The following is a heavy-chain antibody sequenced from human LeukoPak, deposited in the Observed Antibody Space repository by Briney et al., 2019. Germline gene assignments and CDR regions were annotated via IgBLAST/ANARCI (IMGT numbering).Heavy chain of an antibody. D-gene: IGHD6-19*01. CDR2: INTNTGNP. V-gene: IGHV7-4-1*02. CDR1: GYTFTSYA. Sequence: ASVKVSCKASGYTFTSYAMNWVRQAPGQGLEWMGWINTNTGNPTYAQGFTGRFVFSLDTSVSTAYLQISSLKAEVTAVYYCARARSGWPHDAFDIWGQGTMVTVSS. J-gene: IGHJ3*02. CDR3: ARARSGWPHDAFDI.